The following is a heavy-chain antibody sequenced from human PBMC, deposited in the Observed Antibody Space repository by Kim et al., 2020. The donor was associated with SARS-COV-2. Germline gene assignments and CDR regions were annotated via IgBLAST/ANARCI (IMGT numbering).Heavy chain of an antibody. V-gene: IGHV3-23*01. J-gene: IGHJ6*02. D-gene: IGHD6-13*01. CDR3: AKDIGIAAAGFGYYGMDV. CDR1: GFTFSSYA. CDR2: ISGSGGST. Sequence: GGSLRLSCAASGFTFSSYAMSWVRQAPGKGLEWVSAISGSGGSTYYADSVKGRFTISRDNSKNTLYLQMNSLRAEDTAVYYCAKDIGIAAAGFGYYGMDVWGQGTTVTVSS.